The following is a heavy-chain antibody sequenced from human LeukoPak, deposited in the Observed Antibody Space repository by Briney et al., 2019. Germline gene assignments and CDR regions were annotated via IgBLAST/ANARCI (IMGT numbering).Heavy chain of an antibody. D-gene: IGHD3-10*01. CDR1: GYTFTGYY. Sequence: ASVKVFCKASGYTFTGYYMHWVRQAPGQGLEWMGWINPNSGGTNYAQKFQGRVTMTRDTSISPAYMELNRLRSDDTAVYYCARDRDYGSGIFDNCGHRNLVTVSS. V-gene: IGHV1-2*02. CDR2: INPNSGGT. CDR3: ARDRDYGSGIFDN. J-gene: IGHJ4*01.